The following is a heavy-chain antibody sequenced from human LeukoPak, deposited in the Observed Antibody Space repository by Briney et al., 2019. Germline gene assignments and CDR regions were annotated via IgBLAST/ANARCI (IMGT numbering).Heavy chain of an antibody. J-gene: IGHJ4*02. CDR2: ISSQENYV. V-gene: IGHV3-21*01. CDR3: ARAILTVSGTALFYLDF. Sequence: GGSLRVSCAASGFTFSKYTMNWVRQAPGRGLEWVASISSQENYVYYADSMKGRFTVSRDNANNSLNLQLDSLRAEDTAVYYCARAILTVSGTALFYLDFWGQGTLVTVSP. CDR1: GFTFSKYT. D-gene: IGHD6-19*01.